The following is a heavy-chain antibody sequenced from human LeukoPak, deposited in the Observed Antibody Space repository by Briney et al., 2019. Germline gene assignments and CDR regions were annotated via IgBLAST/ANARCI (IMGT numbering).Heavy chain of an antibody. CDR3: AKREMSTSYYFDY. D-gene: IGHD5-24*01. J-gene: IGHJ4*02. CDR1: GFTFSSYA. Sequence: PGGSLRPSCAASGFTFSSYAMGWVRQAPGKGLEWVSAVSGSGGNTYYADSVKGRFTISRDNSKNTLYLQMNSLRAEDTAVYYCAKREMSTSYYFDYWGQGTLVTVSS. V-gene: IGHV3-23*01. CDR2: VSGSGGNT.